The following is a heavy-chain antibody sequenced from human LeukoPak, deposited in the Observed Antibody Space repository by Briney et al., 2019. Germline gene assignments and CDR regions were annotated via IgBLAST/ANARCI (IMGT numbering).Heavy chain of an antibody. CDR3: ARGSSGWYGLDY. CDR2: IYYSGCT. Sequence: PSETLSLTCTVSGGSISSYYWSWIRQPPGKGLEWIGYIYYSGCTNYNPSLKSRVTISVDTSKNQFSLKLSSVTAADTAVYYCARGSSGWYGLDYWGQGTLVTVSS. V-gene: IGHV4-59*01. D-gene: IGHD6-19*01. CDR1: GGSISSYY. J-gene: IGHJ4*02.